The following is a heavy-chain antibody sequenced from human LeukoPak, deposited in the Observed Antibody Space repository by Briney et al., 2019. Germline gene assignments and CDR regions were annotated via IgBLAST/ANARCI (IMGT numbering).Heavy chain of an antibody. D-gene: IGHD1-26*01. CDR3: ARDGSRRVGANPYYYMDV. CDR2: IYYSGST. CDR1: GGSISSSSYY. Sequence: KPSETLSLTCTVSGGSISSSSYYWSWIRQPPGKGLEWIGYIYYSGSTNYNPSLKSRVTISVDTSKNQFSLKLSSVTAADTAVYYCARDGSRRVGANPYYYMDVWGKGTTVTVSS. V-gene: IGHV4-61*01. J-gene: IGHJ6*03.